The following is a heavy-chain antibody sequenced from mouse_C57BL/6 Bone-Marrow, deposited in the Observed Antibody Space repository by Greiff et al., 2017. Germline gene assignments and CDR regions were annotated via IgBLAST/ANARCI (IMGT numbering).Heavy chain of an antibody. Sequence: QVQLQQPGAELVKPGASVKISCKASGYAFSSYWMNWVKQRPGKGLEWIGQIYPGDGDTNYNGKFKGKATLTADKSSSTAYMQLSSLTSEDSAVYFCARDGYHWYFDVWGTGTTVTVSS. CDR1: GYAFSSYW. J-gene: IGHJ1*03. CDR3: ARDGYHWYFDV. V-gene: IGHV1-80*01. D-gene: IGHD2-3*01. CDR2: IYPGDGDT.